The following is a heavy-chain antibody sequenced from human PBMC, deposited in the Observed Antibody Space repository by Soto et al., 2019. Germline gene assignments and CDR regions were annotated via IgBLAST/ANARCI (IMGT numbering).Heavy chain of an antibody. CDR2: ISAYNGNT. D-gene: IGHD3-16*01. V-gene: IGHV1-18*04. J-gene: IGHJ5*02. CDR3: ARALSSPTVGWFDP. Sequence: QVKLVQSGAEVKKPGASVKVSCKASGYTFTSYGISWVRQAPGQGLEWMGWISAYNGNTNYAQKLQGRVTMTTDTSTSTAYMERRSRRSDDTAVYYCARALSSPTVGWFDPWGKGTLVTVSS. CDR1: GYTFTSYG.